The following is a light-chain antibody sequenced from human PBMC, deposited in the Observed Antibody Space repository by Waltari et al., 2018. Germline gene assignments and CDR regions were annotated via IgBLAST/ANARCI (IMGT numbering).Light chain of an antibody. Sequence: DIEMTQSPSSLSASVGERVTITCRASQSISSYLNWYQQKPGKAPKLLIYAASSLQSGVPSRFSGSGSETDFTLTISSRHPEDFATYYCQQSYSTAHFGQGTRLEIK. V-gene: IGKV1-39*01. J-gene: IGKJ5*01. CDR2: AAS. CDR1: QSISSY. CDR3: QQSYSTAH.